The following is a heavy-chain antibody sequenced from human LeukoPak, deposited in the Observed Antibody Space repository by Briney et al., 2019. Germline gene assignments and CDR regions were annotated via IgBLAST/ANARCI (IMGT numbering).Heavy chain of an antibody. Sequence: GGSLRLSCAASGFTFSSYAMSWVRQAPGKGLEWVSAISGSGGSTYYADSVKGRFTISRDNSKNTLYLQMNSLRAEDTAVYYCAKGLHSDYYYDSSGYRNAFDYWGQGTLVTVSS. J-gene: IGHJ4*02. V-gene: IGHV3-23*01. CDR3: AKGLHSDYYYDSSGYRNAFDY. CDR2: ISGSGGST. CDR1: GFTFSSYA. D-gene: IGHD3-22*01.